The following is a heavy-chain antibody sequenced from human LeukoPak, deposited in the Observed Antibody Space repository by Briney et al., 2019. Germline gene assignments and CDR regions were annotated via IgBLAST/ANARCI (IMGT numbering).Heavy chain of an antibody. V-gene: IGHV1-18*01. D-gene: IGHD1-26*01. CDR1: GYTFTSYG. CDR3: ARDKELIGLFDY. Sequence: ASMKVSCKASGYTFTSYGISWVRQAPGQGLEWMGWISAYNGNTNYAQKLQGRVTMTTDTSTSTAYMELRSLRSDDTAVYYCARDKELIGLFDYWGQGTLVTVSS. CDR2: ISAYNGNT. J-gene: IGHJ4*02.